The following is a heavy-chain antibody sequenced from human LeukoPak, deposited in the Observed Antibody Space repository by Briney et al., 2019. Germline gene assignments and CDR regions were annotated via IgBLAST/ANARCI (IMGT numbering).Heavy chain of an antibody. D-gene: IGHD2-21*01. CDR2: IKQDGSEK. CDR1: GFTFSSYW. Sequence: GGSLRLSCAASGFTFSSYWMSWVRQAPGKGLEWVANIKQDGSEKYYVDSVKGRFTISRDNAKNSLYLQMNSLSAEDTAVYYCAREFPPRYYYYMDVWGKGTTVTVSS. J-gene: IGHJ6*03. CDR3: AREFPPRYYYYMDV. V-gene: IGHV3-7*01.